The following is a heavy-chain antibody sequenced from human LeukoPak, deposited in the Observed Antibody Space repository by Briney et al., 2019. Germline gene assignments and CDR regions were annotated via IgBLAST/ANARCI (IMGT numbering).Heavy chain of an antibody. J-gene: IGHJ4*02. Sequence: GGSLRLSCAASGFTFSNYAMSWVRQAPGKGLEWVSTIRTSGDNTYYADSVKGRFTISRDNAKNSLYLQMNSLRAEDTAVYYCATLETGGTFDYWGQGTLVTVSS. CDR1: GFTFSNYA. V-gene: IGHV3-23*01. CDR2: IRTSGDNT. CDR3: ATLETGGTFDY. D-gene: IGHD1-14*01.